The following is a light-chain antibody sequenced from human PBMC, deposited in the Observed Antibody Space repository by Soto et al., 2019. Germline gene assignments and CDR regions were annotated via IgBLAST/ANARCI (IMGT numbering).Light chain of an antibody. CDR2: NNN. Sequence: QSVLTQPPSASGTPGQRVTIACTGRSSNIGSTTVKWYQQLPGTAPKLLIYNNNQRPSGVPDRFSGSKSGTSASLAISGLQPEDEADYYCAAWDNSLNGVVFGGGTKVTVL. CDR1: SSNIGSTT. V-gene: IGLV1-44*01. J-gene: IGLJ3*02. CDR3: AAWDNSLNGVV.